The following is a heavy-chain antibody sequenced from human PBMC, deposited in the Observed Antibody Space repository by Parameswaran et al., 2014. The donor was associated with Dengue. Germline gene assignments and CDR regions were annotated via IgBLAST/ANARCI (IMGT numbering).Heavy chain of an antibody. CDR3: ARGLDTAMVQHFYYYYGMDV. J-gene: IGHJ6*02. CDR2: INPNSGGT. V-gene: IGHV1-2*06. Sequence: WVRQAPGQGLEWMGRINPNSGGTNYAQKFQGRVTMTRDTSISTAYMELSRLRSDDTAVYYCARGLDTAMVQHFYYYYGMDVWGQGTTVTVSS. D-gene: IGHD5-18*01.